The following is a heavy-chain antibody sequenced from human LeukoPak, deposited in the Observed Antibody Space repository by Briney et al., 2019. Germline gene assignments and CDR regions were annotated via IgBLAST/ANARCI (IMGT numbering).Heavy chain of an antibody. Sequence: HTGGSRRLSCAASGFTFSSYGMHWVRQAPGKGLEWVAVISYDGSKKYYADSVKGRFTISRDNSKNTLYLQMNSLRAEDTAVYYCAKDLATVVTPGYFDYWGQGTLVTVSS. D-gene: IGHD4-23*01. CDR1: GFTFSSYG. CDR2: ISYDGSKK. V-gene: IGHV3-30*18. CDR3: AKDLATVVTPGYFDY. J-gene: IGHJ4*02.